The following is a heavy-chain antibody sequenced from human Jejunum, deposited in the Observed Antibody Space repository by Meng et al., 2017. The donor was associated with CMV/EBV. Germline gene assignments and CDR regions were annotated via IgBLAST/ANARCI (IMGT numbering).Heavy chain of an antibody. CDR3: ARGGGYFDWLFLDF. CDR2: INPKSGGT. V-gene: IGHV1-2*06. J-gene: IGHJ4*02. Sequence: KASGYTFTGYFMDWVRQAPGQGLEWMGRINPKSGGTNYAQKFQGRVTMTRDTSISTAYMELSGLRSDDTAMYHCARGGGYFDWLFLDFWGQGTLVTVSS. D-gene: IGHD3-9*01. CDR1: GYTFTGYF.